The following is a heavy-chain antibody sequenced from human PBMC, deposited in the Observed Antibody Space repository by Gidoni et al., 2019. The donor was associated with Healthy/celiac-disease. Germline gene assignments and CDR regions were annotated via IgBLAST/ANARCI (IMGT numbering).Heavy chain of an antibody. CDR2: IYYSGST. CDR1: GGSISSYY. Sequence: QVQLQESGPGLVTPSEPLSLPCTVSGGSISSYYWSWIRQPPGKGLEWIGYIYYSGSTNYNPSLKSRVTISVDTSKNQFSLKLSSVTAADTAVYYCARRELELRDWGQGTLVTVSS. V-gene: IGHV4-59*08. J-gene: IGHJ4*02. D-gene: IGHD1-7*01. CDR3: ARRELELRD.